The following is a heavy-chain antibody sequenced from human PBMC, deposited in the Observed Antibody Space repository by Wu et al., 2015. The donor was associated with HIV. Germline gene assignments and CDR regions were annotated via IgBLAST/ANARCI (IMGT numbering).Heavy chain of an antibody. V-gene: IGHV1-46*01. CDR1: GYAFTSYY. CDR2: INPGIGST. J-gene: IGHJ4*02. CDR3: ARDGGIDWDDSGSEF. Sequence: QVQLVQSGAEMKKPGASVNISCEASGYAFTSYYIHWVRQAPGQGLEWLGLINPGIGSTYYAEKFQGRVTMTRDTSTNTVNMQLGTLTSEDTAVYYCARDGGIDWDDSGSEFWGQGTLVTVSS. D-gene: IGHD1-1*01.